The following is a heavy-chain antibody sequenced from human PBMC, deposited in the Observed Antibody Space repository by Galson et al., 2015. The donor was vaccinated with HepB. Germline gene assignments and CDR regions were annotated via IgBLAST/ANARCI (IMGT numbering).Heavy chain of an antibody. Sequence: SLRLSCAASGFRLTDYAMNWVRRAPGKGLEWAAYISSDSTTIHYADSVKGRLTISRDNAKNSVFLQMNSLRGEDTAVYYCVGDRGSGFGGNDVPSFDYWGRGSLVTVSP. CDR3: VGDRGSGFGGNDVPSFDY. V-gene: IGHV3-48*01. CDR1: GFRLTDYA. J-gene: IGHJ4*02. D-gene: IGHD5-12*01. CDR2: ISSDSTTI.